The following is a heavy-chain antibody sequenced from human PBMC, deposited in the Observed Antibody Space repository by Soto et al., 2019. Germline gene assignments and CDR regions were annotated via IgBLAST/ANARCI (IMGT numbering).Heavy chain of an antibody. V-gene: IGHV4-39*01. D-gene: IGHD4-17*01. J-gene: IGHJ4*02. Sequence: SETLSLTCTVSGGSVTNSSYYWGWIRQSPGKGLEWIGSVYYRGRSYSKSSVKSRVTISVDTSKNRFSLSLNSVTASDTAVYFCVSQRTTVPTQAYFDYWGPGALVPVSS. CDR3: VSQRTTVPTQAYFDY. CDR2: VYYRGRS. CDR1: GGSVTNSSYY.